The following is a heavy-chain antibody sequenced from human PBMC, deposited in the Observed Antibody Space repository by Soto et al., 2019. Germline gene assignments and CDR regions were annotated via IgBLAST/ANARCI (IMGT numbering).Heavy chain of an antibody. V-gene: IGHV5-51*01. CDR1: GYSFTNNW. CDR3: ARADTHCSNGVCSMAWFDP. Sequence: PGESLKISCLASGYSFTNNWIAWVRQMPGKGLEWMGIIEPSDSDTRYSPSFQGQVTMSVDKSISTAYLQWNSLKASDTAMYFCARADTHCSNGVCSMAWFDPWGQGTPVTVS. CDR2: IEPSDSDT. J-gene: IGHJ5*02. D-gene: IGHD2-8*01.